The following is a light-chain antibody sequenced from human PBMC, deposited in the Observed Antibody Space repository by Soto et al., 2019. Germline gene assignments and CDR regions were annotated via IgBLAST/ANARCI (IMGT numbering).Light chain of an antibody. V-gene: IGLV2-14*03. CDR1: SIGVGGNNY. CDR2: DVS. Sequence: SGSLTAGQSSTVSGQRTSIGVGGNNYVSWYQHHPGKAPKLMIFDVSNRPSGVSNRFSGSKSGNTATPTISGLPAEVEADYYCSSYTPSTTRQIFFSTETNVTV. J-gene: IGLJ1*01. CDR3: SSYTPSTTRQIF.